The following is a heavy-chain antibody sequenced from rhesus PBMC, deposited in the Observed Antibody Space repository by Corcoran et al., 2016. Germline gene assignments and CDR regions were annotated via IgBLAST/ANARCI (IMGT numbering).Heavy chain of an antibody. Sequence: EVHLVESGGGLVQPGGSLSLSCAASGFTFIDYHISWFRQAPVKGLEWVYLNRRKSHGGTADYAASVNGRFTVSRDDSKSTAFLQMSSLKMEDTAVYYCTKEDYWGQGVLVTVSS. V-gene: IGHV3-184*01. CDR3: TKEDY. CDR2: NRRKSHGGTA. CDR1: GFTFIDYH. J-gene: IGHJ4*01.